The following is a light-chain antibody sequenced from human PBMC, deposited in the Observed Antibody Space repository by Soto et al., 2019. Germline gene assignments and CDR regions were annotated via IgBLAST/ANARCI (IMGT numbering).Light chain of an antibody. J-gene: IGKJ1*01. CDR3: QQYGTSPRT. CDR1: QSVRSSY. V-gene: IGKV3-20*01. CDR2: GVS. Sequence: EIVLTQSPGTLSLSPGERATLSCRVSQSVRSSYLAWYQQKLGQAPRLLIYGVSNRATGIPDRFSGSGSGTDFTLTISRLESEDFAVYYRQQYGTSPRTFGQGTKVEIK.